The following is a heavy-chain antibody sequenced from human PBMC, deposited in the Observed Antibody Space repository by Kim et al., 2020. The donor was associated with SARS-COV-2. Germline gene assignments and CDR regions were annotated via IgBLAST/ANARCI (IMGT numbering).Heavy chain of an antibody. J-gene: IGHJ5*02. CDR2: IYSGGST. Sequence: GGSLRLSCAASGFTVSSNYMSWVRQAPGKGLEWVSVIYSGGSTYYADSVKGRFTISRDNSKNTLYLQMNSLRAEDTAVYYCARERFLEMEWFFDPWGQGTLVTVSS. V-gene: IGHV3-53*01. D-gene: IGHD3-3*01. CDR3: ARERFLEMEWFFDP. CDR1: GFTVSSNY.